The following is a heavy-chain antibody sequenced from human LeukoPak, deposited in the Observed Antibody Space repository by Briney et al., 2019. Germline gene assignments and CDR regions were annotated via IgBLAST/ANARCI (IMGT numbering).Heavy chain of an antibody. V-gene: IGHV4-59*01. CDR3: ARGGSYGDYGDY. D-gene: IGHD4-17*01. J-gene: IGHJ4*02. CDR1: GGSISSYY. Sequence: PSETLSLTCTVSGGSISSYYWSWIRQPPGKGLEWIGYIYYSGSTNYNPSLKSRVTISVDTSKNQFSLKLSSVTAADTAVYYCARGGSYGDYGDYWGQGTLVTVSS. CDR2: IYYSGST.